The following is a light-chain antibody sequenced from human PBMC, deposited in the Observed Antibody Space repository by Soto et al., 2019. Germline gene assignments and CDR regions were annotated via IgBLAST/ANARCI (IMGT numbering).Light chain of an antibody. J-gene: IGKJ1*01. Sequence: DIQMTQSPSSLSASVGDSVTITCRASQNINSYLNWYQQRPGKAPKLLIHDASILQSGVPSRFSGSGPGTEFALTINSLQPEDIATIYCQQTYSTPWTFGQGTKVEIK. CDR1: QNINSY. V-gene: IGKV1-39*01. CDR2: DAS. CDR3: QQTYSTPWT.